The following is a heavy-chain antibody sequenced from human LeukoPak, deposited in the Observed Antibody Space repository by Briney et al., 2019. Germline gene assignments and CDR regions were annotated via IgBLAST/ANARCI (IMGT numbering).Heavy chain of an antibody. D-gene: IGHD3-22*01. V-gene: IGHV4-59*01. CDR3: ARVNYYDTRADP. Sequence: ASETLSLTCTVSGGSISSYYWSWIRQPPGKGLEWIGYIYYSGSTNYNPSLKSRVTISVDTSKNQFSLKLSSVTAADTAVYYCARVNYYDTRADPWGQGTLVTVSS. CDR2: IYYSGST. CDR1: GGSISSYY. J-gene: IGHJ5*02.